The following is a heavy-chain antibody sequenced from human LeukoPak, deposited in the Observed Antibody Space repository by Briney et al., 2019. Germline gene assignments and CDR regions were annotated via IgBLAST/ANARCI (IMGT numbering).Heavy chain of an antibody. CDR1: GFTSSSYG. CDR3: AKAFVATSDY. CDR2: IRYDGSNK. Sequence: GSLRLSCAASGFTSSSYGVHWVRQAPGKGLEWVAFIRYDGSNKYYADSVKGRFTISRDNSKNTLYLQMNSLRAEDTAVYYCAKAFVATSDYWGQGTLVTVSS. J-gene: IGHJ4*02. D-gene: IGHD5-12*01. V-gene: IGHV3-30*02.